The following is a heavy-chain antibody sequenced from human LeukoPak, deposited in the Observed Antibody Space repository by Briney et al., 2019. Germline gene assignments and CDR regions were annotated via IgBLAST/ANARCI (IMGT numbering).Heavy chain of an antibody. V-gene: IGHV1-18*01. CDR2: ISPYNDNT. Sequence: ASVKVSCKAPGYTFTSHGITWVRQAPGQGLEWMGWISPYNDNTDSAQKFQGRVTMTTDTSTSTAYMELRSLRSDDTAVYYCARVSGSLLTSDYWGQGTLVTVSS. CDR1: GYTFTSHG. D-gene: IGHD3-22*01. CDR3: ARVSGSLLTSDY. J-gene: IGHJ4*02.